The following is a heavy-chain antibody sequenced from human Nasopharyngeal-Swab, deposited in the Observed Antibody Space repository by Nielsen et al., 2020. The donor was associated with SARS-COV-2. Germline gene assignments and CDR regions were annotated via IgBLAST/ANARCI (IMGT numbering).Heavy chain of an antibody. Sequence: SVKVSCKASGGTFSSYAISWVRQAPEQGLEWMGGIIPIFGTANYAQKFQGRVTITADESTSTAYMELSSLRSEDTAVYYCARVYGDPSTFDYWGQGTLVTVSS. J-gene: IGHJ4*02. CDR3: ARVYGDPSTFDY. V-gene: IGHV1-69*13. CDR1: GGTFSSYA. D-gene: IGHD4-17*01. CDR2: IIPIFGTA.